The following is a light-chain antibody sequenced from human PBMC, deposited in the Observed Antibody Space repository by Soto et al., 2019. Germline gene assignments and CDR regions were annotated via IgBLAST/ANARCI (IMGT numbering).Light chain of an antibody. Sequence: EIVLTQSPGTLSLSPGERATLSCLASQSVSSSYLAWYQQKPGQAPRLLIYGESSRATGIPDRISGSGYGTDFTLTIGRLEPEDFAVYYCQQYGSSPYTFGQETDLEIK. CDR2: GES. J-gene: IGKJ2*01. CDR3: QQYGSSPYT. V-gene: IGKV3-20*01. CDR1: QSVSSSY.